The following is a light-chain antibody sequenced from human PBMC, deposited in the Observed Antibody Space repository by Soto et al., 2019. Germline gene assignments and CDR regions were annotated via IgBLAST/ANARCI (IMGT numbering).Light chain of an antibody. V-gene: IGLV2-14*01. CDR1: SSDFGIYNS. J-gene: IGLJ1*01. CDR2: DVT. CDR3: SSFTSSSSYV. Sequence: QSVLTQPASVSGSPGQSITLLCTETSSDFGIYNSVSWYQQHPGKAPKLMIHDVTNRPSGVSSRFSGSRSGNTASLTISGLQAEDEADYYCSSFTSSSSYVFGPGTKVTVL.